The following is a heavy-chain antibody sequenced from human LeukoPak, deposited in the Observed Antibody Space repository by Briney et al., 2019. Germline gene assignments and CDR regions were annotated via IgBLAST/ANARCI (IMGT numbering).Heavy chain of an antibody. CDR3: TSCSSISCYTFDFDY. V-gene: IGHV3-49*04. CDR1: GFTFGDYA. J-gene: IGHJ4*02. CDR2: IRSKAYGGTA. D-gene: IGHD2-2*02. Sequence: GGSLRLSCTASGFTFGDYALSWVRQAPGKGLEWVGFIRSKAYGGTAEYAASVKGRSTISRDDFKGIAYLQMNSLKTEDTAVYYCTSCSSISCYTFDFDYWGQGTLVTVSS.